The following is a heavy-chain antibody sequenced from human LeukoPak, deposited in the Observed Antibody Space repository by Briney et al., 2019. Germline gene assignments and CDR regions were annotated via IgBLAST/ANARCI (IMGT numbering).Heavy chain of an antibody. CDR2: IYTSGST. CDR1: GGSISSTSYY. CDR3: ASARLTTVTSSTFFDY. Sequence: SETLTLTCTVSGGSISSTSYYWSWIRQPAGKGLEWIGRIYTSGSTNYNPSLKSRVTMSVDTSKNQFSLKLSSVTAADTAVYYCASARLTTVTSSTFFDYWGQGTLVTVSS. D-gene: IGHD4-17*01. J-gene: IGHJ4*02. V-gene: IGHV4-61*02.